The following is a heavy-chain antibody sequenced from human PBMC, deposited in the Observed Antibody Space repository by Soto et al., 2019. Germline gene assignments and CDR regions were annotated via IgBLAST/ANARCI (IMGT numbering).Heavy chain of an antibody. CDR1: GYSFTDYH. CDR3: ARGDSTDCSDGVCSFFYNHDMDV. Sequence: ASVKVSCKASGYSFTDYHIHWVRQAPGQGLEWLGRINPKSGGTSTAQKFQGWVTMTTDTSISTASMELTRLTSDDTAIYYCARGDSTDCSDGVCSFFYNHDMDVWGQGTTVTSP. D-gene: IGHD2-8*01. J-gene: IGHJ6*02. V-gene: IGHV1-2*04. CDR2: INPKSGGT.